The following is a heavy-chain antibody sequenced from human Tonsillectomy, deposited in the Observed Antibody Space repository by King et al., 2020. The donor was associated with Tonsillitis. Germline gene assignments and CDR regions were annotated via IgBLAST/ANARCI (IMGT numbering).Heavy chain of an antibody. V-gene: IGHV3-43*01. J-gene: IGHJ4*02. CDR2: ITSDGTNT. Sequence: VQLVESGGAVVQPGGSLRLSCAASGFSFNDYTMHWVRQSPGKGLEWVSLITSDGTNTYYADSLEGRFTISRDNTKNSLYLQMHSLRTDDSALYYCVKDRDREYSGYEFDYWGLGTLVTVSS. CDR3: VKDRDREYSGYEFDY. CDR1: GFSFNDYT. D-gene: IGHD5-12*01.